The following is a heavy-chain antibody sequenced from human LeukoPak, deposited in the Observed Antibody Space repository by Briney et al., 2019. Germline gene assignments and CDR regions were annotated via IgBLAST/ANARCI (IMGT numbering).Heavy chain of an antibody. J-gene: IGHJ4*02. V-gene: IGHV3-23*01. D-gene: IGHD2-15*01. CDR1: GFTVSSSF. CDR2: ISTSGGIT. CDR3: LGYCSGGSCYSGGY. Sequence: GGSLRLSCAASGFTVSSSFMNWVRQAPGKGLEWVSVISTSGGITYYADSVKGRFTISRDNSKNTQYLQMNSLRAEDTAVYYCLGYCSGGSCYSGGYWGQGTLVTVSS.